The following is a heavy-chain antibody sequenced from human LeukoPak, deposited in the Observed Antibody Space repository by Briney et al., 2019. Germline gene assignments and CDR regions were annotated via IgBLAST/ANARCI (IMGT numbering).Heavy chain of an antibody. Sequence: APVKVSCKASGYTFTTYGITWVRQAPGQGLEWMGWISAYNGNTNYAQKVQGRVTMTTDTSTGTAYMELRSLRSDDTAVYYCARALVDGYKELGYWGQGTLVTVSS. V-gene: IGHV1-18*01. D-gene: IGHD5-24*01. CDR1: GYTFTTYG. J-gene: IGHJ4*02. CDR2: ISAYNGNT. CDR3: ARALVDGYKELGY.